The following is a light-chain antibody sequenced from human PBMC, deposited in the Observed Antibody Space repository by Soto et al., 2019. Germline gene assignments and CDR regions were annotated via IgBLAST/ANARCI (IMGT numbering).Light chain of an antibody. J-gene: IGKJ5*01. CDR3: QQLNSYPP. Sequence: DIKITQSPSSLSASVGDTVTITCRASQGISHYLDWYQQKPGKAPKLLIYAASTLQSGVPSRFSGSGSGTEFTLTISRLQPEDFATYYCQQLNSYPPFGQGTRLEI. CDR2: AAS. V-gene: IGKV1-9*01. CDR1: QGISHY.